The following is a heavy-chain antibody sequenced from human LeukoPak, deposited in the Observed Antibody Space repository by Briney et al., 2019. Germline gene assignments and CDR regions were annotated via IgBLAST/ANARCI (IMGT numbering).Heavy chain of an antibody. Sequence: GGCLRLSCAASGFTLSSYGIHWVRQAPGKGLEWVGVTWYEGSNKYYADSVKGQLTIPRDNSKNTLDLQMNSLRGEDTAVYYCAKEHYGDSYYFDYWGQGTLVTVSS. D-gene: IGHD4-17*01. CDR2: TWYEGSNK. CDR1: GFTLSSYG. V-gene: IGHV3-33*06. CDR3: AKEHYGDSYYFDY. J-gene: IGHJ4*02.